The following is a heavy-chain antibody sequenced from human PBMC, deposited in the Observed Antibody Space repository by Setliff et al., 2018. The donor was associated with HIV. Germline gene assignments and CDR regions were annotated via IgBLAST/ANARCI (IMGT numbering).Heavy chain of an antibody. CDR3: ARSVIGYYYYGMDV. D-gene: IGHD3-10*01. V-gene: IGHV3-30*01. Sequence: PGGSLRLSCAASGFTFSSYAMHWVRQAPCEGLEWVAVISYDGSNKYYADSVKGRFTISRDNSKNTLYLQMNSLRAEDTAVYYCARSVIGYYYYGMDVWGQGTLVTVSS. CDR2: ISYDGSNK. CDR1: GFTFSSYA. J-gene: IGHJ6*02.